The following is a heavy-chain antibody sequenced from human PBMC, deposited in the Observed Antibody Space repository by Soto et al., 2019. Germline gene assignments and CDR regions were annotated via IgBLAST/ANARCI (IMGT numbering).Heavy chain of an antibody. V-gene: IGHV1-18*01. CDR2: ISAYNGNT. Sequence: RASVKVSCKASGYTFTSYGISWVRQAPGQGLECMGWISAYNGNTNYAQKLQGRVIMTTDTSTSTAYMELRSLRSDDTAVYYCARVMITFGGVSDWGQGTLVTVYS. J-gene: IGHJ4*02. D-gene: IGHD3-16*01. CDR1: GYTFTSYG. CDR3: ARVMITFGGVSD.